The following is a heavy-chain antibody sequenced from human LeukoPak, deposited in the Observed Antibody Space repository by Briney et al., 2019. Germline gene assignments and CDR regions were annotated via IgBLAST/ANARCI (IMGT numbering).Heavy chain of an antibody. J-gene: IGHJ4*02. CDR3: ARGHDYGDPPPLDH. CDR2: IYYSGST. D-gene: IGHD4-17*01. CDR1: GGSISSYY. V-gene: IGHV4-59*01. Sequence: SETLSLTCTVSGGSISSYYWSRIRQPPGKGLEWIGYIYYSGSTKYNPSLKSRVTISVDTSKNQFSLKLSSVTAADTAVYYCARGHDYGDPPPLDHWGQGTLVTVSS.